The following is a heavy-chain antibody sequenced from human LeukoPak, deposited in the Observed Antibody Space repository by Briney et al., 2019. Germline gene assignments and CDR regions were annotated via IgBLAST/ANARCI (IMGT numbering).Heavy chain of an antibody. J-gene: IGHJ4*02. D-gene: IGHD1-14*01. CDR1: RYSFTSYW. V-gene: IGHV5-51*01. CDR2: INPGDSDT. CDR3: ARPFTTTTNFGY. Sequence: TGESLKISCKGSRYSFTSYWIAWVRQMPGKGLEWMGIINPGDSDTRYSPSFSGQVTMSADKSISTAYLQWSSLKASDSAMYYCARPFTTTTNFGYWGQGTLVTVSS.